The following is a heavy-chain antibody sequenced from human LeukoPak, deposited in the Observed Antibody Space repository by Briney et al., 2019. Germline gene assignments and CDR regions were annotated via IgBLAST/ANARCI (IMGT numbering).Heavy chain of an antibody. CDR2: ISSDGNTE. CDR3: ARDTLNGPFVTSLDY. J-gene: IGHJ4*02. Sequence: RAGGSLRLSCAASGFSFSSHPFNWVRQAPGKGLEWVSHISSDGNTEYYLDSVGVRFTMSRDNAKNLLFLQLDSLRAEDTAVYYCARDTLNGPFVTSLDYWGQGALVTVSS. V-gene: IGHV3-48*03. D-gene: IGHD3-9*01. CDR1: GFSFSSHP.